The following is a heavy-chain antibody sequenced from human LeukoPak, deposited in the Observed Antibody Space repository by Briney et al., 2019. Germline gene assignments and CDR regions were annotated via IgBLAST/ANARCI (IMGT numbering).Heavy chain of an antibody. J-gene: IGHJ3*02. CDR1: GGIFSSYT. CDR2: IIPILGIA. CDR3: ARDCSSTSCYSPDAFDI. Sequence: ASVKVSCKASGGIFSSYTISWVRQAPGQGLEWMGRIIPILGIANYAQKFQGRVTITADKSTSTAYMELSSLRSEDTAVYYCARDCSSTSCYSPDAFDIWGQGTMVTVSS. D-gene: IGHD2-2*02. V-gene: IGHV1-69*04.